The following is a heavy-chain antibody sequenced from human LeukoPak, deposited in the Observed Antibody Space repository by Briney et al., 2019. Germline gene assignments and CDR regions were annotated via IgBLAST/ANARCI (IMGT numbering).Heavy chain of an antibody. CDR1: GYTFTSDS. J-gene: IGHJ3*02. Sequence: GASGKGACKGSGYTFTSDSMNWVGQAPGQGLEWMGWINTNTGNPTYAQGFTGRFVFSLDTSVSTAYLQISSLKAEDTAVYYCARGFSAITTYRDAFDIWGQGTMVTVSS. D-gene: IGHD5-12*01. CDR3: ARGFSAITTYRDAFDI. V-gene: IGHV7-4-1*02. CDR2: INTNTGNP.